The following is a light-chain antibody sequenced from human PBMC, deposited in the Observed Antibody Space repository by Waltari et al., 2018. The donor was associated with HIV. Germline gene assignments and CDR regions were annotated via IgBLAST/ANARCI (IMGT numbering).Light chain of an antibody. CDR1: QSVGIY. V-gene: IGKV3-11*01. Sequence: EIVLTQSPATLSLSPGERATLSCRASQSVGIYLAWYQQKPGQAHRLLIYDVSNRATGIPARFSGSGSGTDFTLTISSLEPEDFAVYYCQQRTNWPPMYTFGQGTKLEIK. J-gene: IGKJ2*01. CDR2: DVS. CDR3: QQRTNWPPMYT.